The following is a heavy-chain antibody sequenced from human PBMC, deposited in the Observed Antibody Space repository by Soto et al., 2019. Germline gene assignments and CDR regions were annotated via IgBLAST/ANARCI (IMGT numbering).Heavy chain of an antibody. Sequence: QVQLVESGGGVVQPGRSLRLSCAASGFTFSSYAMHWVRQAPGKGLEWVAVISYDGSNKYYADSVKGRFTISRDNSTNTLYLQMNSLRAEDTAVYYCARDQSSSWYYYYGMDVWGQGTTVTVSS. CDR3: ARDQSSSWYYYYGMDV. V-gene: IGHV3-30-3*01. CDR2: ISYDGSNK. CDR1: GFTFSSYA. J-gene: IGHJ6*02. D-gene: IGHD6-13*01.